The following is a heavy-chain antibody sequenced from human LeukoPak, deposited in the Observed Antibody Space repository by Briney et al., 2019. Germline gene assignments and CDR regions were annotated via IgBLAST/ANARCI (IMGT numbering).Heavy chain of an antibody. Sequence: GESLKISCKGSGYSFTSYWISWVRQMPGKGLEWMGRIDPSDSYTNYSPSFQGHVTISADKSISTAYLQWSGLKASDTAMYYCARRREWDCSGGSCYFDYWGQGTLVTVSS. CDR2: IDPSDSYT. CDR1: GYSFTSYW. J-gene: IGHJ4*02. V-gene: IGHV5-10-1*01. D-gene: IGHD2-15*01. CDR3: ARRREWDCSGGSCYFDY.